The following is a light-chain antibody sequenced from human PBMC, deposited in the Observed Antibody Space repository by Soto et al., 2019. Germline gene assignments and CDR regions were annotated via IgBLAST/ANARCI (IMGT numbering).Light chain of an antibody. V-gene: IGKV3-20*01. CDR2: GPS. Sequence: EVVLTQSPGTLSLSPGESATLSCRASQSVRGNYFAWYQQRPGQAPRLLVYGPSVRAAGIPDRFRGSGSRTDFNLTINRVEPEDFAVYYGHQFGMSPFTFGPGTTLD. J-gene: IGKJ3*01. CDR1: QSVRGNY. CDR3: HQFGMSPFT.